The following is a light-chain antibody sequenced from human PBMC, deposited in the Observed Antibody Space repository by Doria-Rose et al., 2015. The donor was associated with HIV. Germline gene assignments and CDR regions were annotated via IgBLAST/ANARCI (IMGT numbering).Light chain of an antibody. CDR3: HQYGTSWT. J-gene: IGKJ1*01. CDR1: QSFSSTY. Sequence: EIVLTQSPGTLSLSPGERATLSCRASQSFSSTYLAWYQQKPGQAPSLLIYDGSTRATVIPDWFSASGSGTYFTLTIHRLEPEDFALYYCHQYGTSWTFGQGTTVEI. CDR2: DGS. V-gene: IGKV3-20*01.